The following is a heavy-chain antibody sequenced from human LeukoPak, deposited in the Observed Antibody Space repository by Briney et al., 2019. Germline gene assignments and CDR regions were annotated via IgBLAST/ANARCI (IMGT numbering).Heavy chain of an antibody. CDR2: ISGSGGST. D-gene: IGHD1-26*01. J-gene: IGHJ6*03. Sequence: PGGTLRLSCAASGFTFSSYGMSWVRQAPGKGLEWVSAISGSGGSTYYADSVKGRFTISRDNSKNTLYLQMNSLSAEDTAVYYCANNVAQGGFGGSLDLYYYYYMDVWGKGTTVTVSS. V-gene: IGHV3-23*01. CDR1: GFTFSSYG. CDR3: ANNVAQGGFGGSLDLYYYYYMDV.